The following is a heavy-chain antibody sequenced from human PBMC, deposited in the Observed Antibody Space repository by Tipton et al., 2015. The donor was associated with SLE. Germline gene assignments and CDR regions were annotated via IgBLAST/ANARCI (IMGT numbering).Heavy chain of an antibody. D-gene: IGHD3-10*01. CDR3: AGAMVQGDALDI. CDR2: ISHSGTT. V-gene: IGHV4-34*01. Sequence: TLSLTCALYGASFSGYYWSWIRQPPGKGLEWIGEISHSGTTNYNPSLKSRVTISVDTSKNQFSLRLSSVTAADTAVYYCAGAMVQGDALDIWGQGTTVTVSS. CDR1: GASFSGYY. J-gene: IGHJ6*02.